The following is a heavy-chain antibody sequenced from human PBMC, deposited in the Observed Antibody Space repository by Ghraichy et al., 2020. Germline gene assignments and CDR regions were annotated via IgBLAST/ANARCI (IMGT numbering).Heavy chain of an antibody. Sequence: LSLTCAASGFSFSQYCIHWVRQAPGKGLEWLTFILNDGSDKYYADSMKRRFTVSRDNSKNTVSLQMNSLRADDTGLYYCAKEFDLGRTTYYFDRWGHRTLVTVSP. V-gene: IGHV3-30*02. CDR3: AKEFDLGRTTYYFDR. D-gene: IGHD1-7*01. CDR1: GFSFSQYC. J-gene: IGHJ4*01. CDR2: ILNDGSDK.